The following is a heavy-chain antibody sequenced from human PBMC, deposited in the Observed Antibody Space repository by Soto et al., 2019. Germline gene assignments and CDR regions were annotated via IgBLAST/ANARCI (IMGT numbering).Heavy chain of an antibody. D-gene: IGHD3-9*01. CDR3: AKDSGTDDDIPYVFDI. V-gene: IGHV3-23*01. CDR1: GFIFRTHA. Sequence: EVQLLESGGGLVQPGGSLRVSCAASGFIFRTHAMSWVRQAPGKGLEWVSVISGSGGTTYYADSVKGRFTIPRDNSKNKLSLQMNSMRVEDTAVYFCAKDSGTDDDIPYVFDIWGQGTMVTVSS. J-gene: IGHJ3*02. CDR2: ISGSGGTT.